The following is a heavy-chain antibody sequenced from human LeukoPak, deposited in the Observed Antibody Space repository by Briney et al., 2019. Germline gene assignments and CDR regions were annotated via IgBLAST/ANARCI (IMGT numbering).Heavy chain of an antibody. CDR3: ARQRLGGYCSGGSCYPIAAFDI. V-gene: IGHV5-51*01. CDR2: IYPGDSDT. D-gene: IGHD2-15*01. J-gene: IGHJ3*02. CDR1: GYSFTSYW. Sequence: RTGESLKISCKGSGYSFTSYWIGWVRQMPGKGLEWMGIIYPGDSDTRYSPSFQGQVTISADKSISTAYLQWSSLKASDTAMYYCARQRLGGYCSGGSCYPIAAFDIWGQGTMVTVSS.